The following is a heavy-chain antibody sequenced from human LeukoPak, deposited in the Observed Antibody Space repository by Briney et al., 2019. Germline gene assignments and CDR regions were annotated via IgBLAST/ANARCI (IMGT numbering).Heavy chain of an antibody. CDR1: GFTFSSYS. CDR3: ARDPRYCSGGSCLRFDY. Sequence: PGGSLRLSCAVSGFTFSSYSMGWVRQAPGKGLEWISYISGSSTITYHADSVKGRFTISRDNAKKSLYLELNSLRDDDTAVYYCARDPRYCSGGSCLRFDYWGQGTLVSVSS. J-gene: IGHJ4*02. CDR2: ISGSSTIT. V-gene: IGHV3-48*02. D-gene: IGHD2-15*01.